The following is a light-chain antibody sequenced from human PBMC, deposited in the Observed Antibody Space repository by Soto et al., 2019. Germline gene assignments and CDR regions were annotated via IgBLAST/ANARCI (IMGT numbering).Light chain of an antibody. CDR1: SGTIANNY. J-gene: IGLJ2*01. Sequence: NFMLTQPHSVSESPGKTVIISCTRSSGTIANNYVQWYQQRPGSAPTAVIYDDDQRPSGVSDRFSGSIDRSSNSASLTISGLKTEDEADYYCQSYANLNLLVFGGGTQLTVL. CDR2: DDD. CDR3: QSYANLNLLV. V-gene: IGLV6-57*03.